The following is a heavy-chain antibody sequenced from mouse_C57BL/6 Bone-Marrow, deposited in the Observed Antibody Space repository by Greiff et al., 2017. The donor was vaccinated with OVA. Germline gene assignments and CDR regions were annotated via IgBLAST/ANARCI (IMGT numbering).Heavy chain of an antibody. Sequence: EVQLVESGAELVRPGASVKLSCTASGFNIKDDYMHWVKQRPEQGLEWIGWIDPENGDTEYASKFQGKATITADTSSNTAYLQLSSLTSEDTAVYCCTVTTVFDYWGQGTTLTVSS. CDR3: TVTTVFDY. CDR1: GFNIKDDY. V-gene: IGHV14-4*01. CDR2: IDPENGDT. J-gene: IGHJ2*01. D-gene: IGHD1-1*01.